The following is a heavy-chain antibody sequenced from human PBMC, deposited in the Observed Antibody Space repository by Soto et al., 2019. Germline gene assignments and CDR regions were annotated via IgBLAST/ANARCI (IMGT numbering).Heavy chain of an antibody. CDR1: GFTFSSYA. CDR3: ARDHYYDSSGYLGTWAFDI. Sequence: GGSLRLSCAASGFTFSSYAMHWVRQAPGKGLEWVAVISYDGSNKYYADSVKGRFTISRDNSKNTLYLQMNSLRAEDTAVYYCARDHYYDSSGYLGTWAFDIWGQGTMVTVSS. V-gene: IGHV3-30-3*01. J-gene: IGHJ3*02. D-gene: IGHD3-22*01. CDR2: ISYDGSNK.